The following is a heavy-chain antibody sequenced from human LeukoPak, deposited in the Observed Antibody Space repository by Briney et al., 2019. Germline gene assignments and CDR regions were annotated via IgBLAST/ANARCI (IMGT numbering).Heavy chain of an antibody. Sequence: QSGRSLRLSCAASGFTFSSYGMHWVRQAPGKGLEWVAVISYDGSNKYYADSVKGRFTISRDNSKNTLYLQMNSLRAEDTAVYYCAKQWGCSSTSCYSPYYYYGMDVWGQGTTVTVSS. V-gene: IGHV3-30*18. CDR2: ISYDGSNK. D-gene: IGHD2-2*02. CDR3: AKQWGCSSTSCYSPYYYYGMDV. J-gene: IGHJ6*02. CDR1: GFTFSSYG.